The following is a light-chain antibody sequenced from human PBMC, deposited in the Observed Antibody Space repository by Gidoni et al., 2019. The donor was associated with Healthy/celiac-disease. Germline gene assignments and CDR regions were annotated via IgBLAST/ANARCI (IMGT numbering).Light chain of an antibody. CDR2: QDT. Sequence: SYELTQPTSVSVSTGQTASITCSGDRLGDKYTYWYQQKPGQSPILVIYQDTKRPSGIPERFSGSNSGNTATLTISGTQALDEADYYCQAWDSNAEFFGTGTKVTVL. CDR3: QAWDSNAEF. J-gene: IGLJ1*01. CDR1: RLGDKY. V-gene: IGLV3-1*01.